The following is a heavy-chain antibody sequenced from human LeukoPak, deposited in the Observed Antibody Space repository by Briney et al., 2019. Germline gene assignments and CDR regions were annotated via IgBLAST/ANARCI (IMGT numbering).Heavy chain of an antibody. V-gene: IGHV3-73*01. CDR2: IRSKANSYAT. CDR3: ARDREVTGYCSSTSCSYNWFDP. J-gene: IGHJ5*02. CDR1: GFTFSGSA. Sequence: GGSLRLSCAASGFTFSGSAMHWVRQASGKGLEWVGRIRSKANSYATAYAASVKGRFTISRDDSKNTAYLQMNSLKTEDTAVYYCARDREVTGYCSSTSCSYNWFDPWGQGTLVTVSS. D-gene: IGHD2-2*01.